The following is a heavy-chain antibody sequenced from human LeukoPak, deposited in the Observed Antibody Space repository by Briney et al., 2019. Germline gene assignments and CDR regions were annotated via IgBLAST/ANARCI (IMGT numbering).Heavy chain of an antibody. D-gene: IGHD6-19*01. CDR3: ASSRYSSGWSEY. CDR2: ISSSGSTI. CDR1: GFTFSSYS. Sequence: GGSLRLSCAASGFTFSSYSMNWVRQAPGKGLEWVSYISSSGSTIYYADSVKGRFTISRDNAKNSLYLQMNSLRAEDTAVYYCASSRYSSGWSEYWGQGTLVTVSS. V-gene: IGHV3-48*04. J-gene: IGHJ4*02.